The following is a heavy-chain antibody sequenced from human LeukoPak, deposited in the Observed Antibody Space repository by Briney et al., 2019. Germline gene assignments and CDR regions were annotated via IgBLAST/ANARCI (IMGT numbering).Heavy chain of an antibody. D-gene: IGHD3-10*01. J-gene: IGHJ4*02. CDR1: GFTFSGYS. V-gene: IGHV3-48*04. Sequence: GGSLRLSCAGSGFTFSGYSLNWVRQAPGKGLEWVSYISSSGSTIYYADSVKGRFTISRDNAKNSLYLQMNSLRAEDTAVYYCARVVRVRGVCDYWGQGTLVTVSS. CDR2: ISSSGSTI. CDR3: ARVVRVRGVCDY.